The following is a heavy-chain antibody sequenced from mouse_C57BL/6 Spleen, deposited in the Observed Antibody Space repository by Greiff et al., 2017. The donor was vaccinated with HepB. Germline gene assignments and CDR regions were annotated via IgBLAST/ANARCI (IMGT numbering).Heavy chain of an antibody. J-gene: IGHJ3*01. CDR1: GFTFSDYY. CDR2: INYDGSST. D-gene: IGHD1-1*01. Sequence: EVKLMESEGGLVQPGSSMKLSCTASGFTFSDYYMAWVRQVPEKGLEWVANINYDGSSTYYLDSLKSRFLISRDNAKNILYLQMSSLKSEDTATYYCAREDYGSSSWFAYWGQGTLVTVSA. V-gene: IGHV5-16*01. CDR3: AREDYGSSSWFAY.